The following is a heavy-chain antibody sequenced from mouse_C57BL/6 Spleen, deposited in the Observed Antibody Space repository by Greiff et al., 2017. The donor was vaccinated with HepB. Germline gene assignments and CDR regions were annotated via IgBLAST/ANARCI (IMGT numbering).Heavy chain of an antibody. CDR3: AYDYDGYFDV. CDR2: ISDGGSYT. CDR1: GFTFSSYA. Sequence: EVHLVESGGGLVKPGGSLKLSCAASGFTFSSYAMSWVRQTPEKRLEWVATISDGGSYTYYPDNVKGRFTISRDNAKNNLYLQMSHLKSEDTAMYYCAYDYDGYFDVWGTGTTVTVSS. D-gene: IGHD2-4*01. V-gene: IGHV5-4*01. J-gene: IGHJ1*03.